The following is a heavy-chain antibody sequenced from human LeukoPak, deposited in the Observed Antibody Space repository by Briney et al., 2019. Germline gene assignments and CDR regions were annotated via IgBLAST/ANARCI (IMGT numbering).Heavy chain of an antibody. V-gene: IGHV4-59*08. Sequence: PSETLSLTCNVSGGSISSYYWSWIRQPPGKGLEWIGYMYYSGNTNYNPSLKSRVTTSVDSSKNQFSLKLSSVTVADTAVYYCARHRVYYYGSGSPGHWFDPWGQGTLVTVSS. J-gene: IGHJ5*02. CDR3: ARHRVYYYGSGSPGHWFDP. CDR1: GGSISSYY. D-gene: IGHD3-10*01. CDR2: MYYSGNT.